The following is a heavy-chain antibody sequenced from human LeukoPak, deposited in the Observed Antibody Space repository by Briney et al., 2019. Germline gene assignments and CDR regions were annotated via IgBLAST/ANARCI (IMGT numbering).Heavy chain of an antibody. V-gene: IGHV3-23*01. CDR1: GFIFSDYY. CDR2: ISGSGGST. J-gene: IGHJ6*02. D-gene: IGHD2-15*01. CDR3: AKNLYCGGGSCYPSALGMDV. Sequence: GGSLRLSSAASGFIFSDYYMSWIRQAPGKGLEWVSAISGSGGSTYYADSVKGRFTISRDNSKNTLFLQMNSLRAEDTAVYYCAKNLYCGGGSCYPSALGMDVWGQGTTVTVSS.